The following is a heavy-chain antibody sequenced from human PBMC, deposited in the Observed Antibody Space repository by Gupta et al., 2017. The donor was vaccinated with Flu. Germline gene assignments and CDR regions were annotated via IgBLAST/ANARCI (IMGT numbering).Heavy chain of an antibody. CDR3: ARNRGTGDLEH. CDR1: GYTFAWYD. Sequence: QVQLVQPGAGVRKPGASVTIFCETSGYTFAWYDVHWVRQAPGQRPEWMGWNHGGDGRTKYSQKFQGRFTITRNTSASTAHMELSRLRFEDTAIYYCARNRGTGDLEHWGQGTLVTVSS. V-gene: IGHV1-3*01. D-gene: IGHD7-27*01. CDR2: NHGGDGRT. J-gene: IGHJ4*01.